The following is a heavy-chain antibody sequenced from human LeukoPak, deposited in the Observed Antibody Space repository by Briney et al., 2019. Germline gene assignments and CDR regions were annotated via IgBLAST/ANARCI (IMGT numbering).Heavy chain of an antibody. V-gene: IGHV3-23*01. D-gene: IGHD3-9*01. CDR3: AKYLGLRYFDWLLGGDY. Sequence: GGSLRLSCAASGFTFSSYAMSWVRQAPGKGLEWVSAISGSGGSTYYADSVKCRFTISRDNSKNTLYLQMNSLRAEDTAVYYCAKYLGLRYFDWLLGGDYWGQGTLVTVSS. J-gene: IGHJ4*02. CDR2: ISGSGGST. CDR1: GFTFSSYA.